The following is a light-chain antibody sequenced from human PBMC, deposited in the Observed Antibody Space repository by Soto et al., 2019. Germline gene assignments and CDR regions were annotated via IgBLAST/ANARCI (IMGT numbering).Light chain of an antibody. CDR2: DAS. Sequence: EFVLTQSPGTLSLSPGERATLSCRASQTVRNNYLAWYQQKPGQAPRLLIYDASSRATGIPDRISGSGSGTEFTLTITSLQSEDFAVYYCQQYNKWRTFGQGTKVDI. J-gene: IGKJ1*01. V-gene: IGKV3D-20*02. CDR1: QTVRNNY. CDR3: QQYNKWRT.